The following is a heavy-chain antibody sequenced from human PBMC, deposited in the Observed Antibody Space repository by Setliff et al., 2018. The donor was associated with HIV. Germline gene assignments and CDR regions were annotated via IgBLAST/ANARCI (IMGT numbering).Heavy chain of an antibody. Sequence: GASVKVSCKASGDFFSNYAINWARQAPGQGLEWMGGIIPIFGKTSYAQNFQGRITITADESTSTAYMELSSLKSEDTAVYFCATDRPHQQYFELYFYYYLEVWGKGTTVTVSS. J-gene: IGHJ6*03. CDR1: GDFFSNYA. CDR2: IIPIFGKT. V-gene: IGHV1-69*13. D-gene: IGHD3-9*01. CDR3: ATDRPHQQYFELYFYYYLEV.